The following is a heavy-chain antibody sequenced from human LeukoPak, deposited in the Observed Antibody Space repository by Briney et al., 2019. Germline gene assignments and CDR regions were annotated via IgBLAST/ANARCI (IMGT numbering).Heavy chain of an antibody. CDR3: TTDHEGGSYLYYYYYYYMDV. Sequence: GGTLRLSCAASGFTFSSYSMNWVRQAPGKGLEWVSSISSSSSYIYYADSVKGRFTISRDNAKNSLYLQMNSLRAEDTAVYYCTTDHEGGSYLYYYYYYYMDVWGKGTTVTVSS. D-gene: IGHD1-26*01. CDR1: GFTFSSYS. CDR2: ISSSSSYI. J-gene: IGHJ6*03. V-gene: IGHV3-21*03.